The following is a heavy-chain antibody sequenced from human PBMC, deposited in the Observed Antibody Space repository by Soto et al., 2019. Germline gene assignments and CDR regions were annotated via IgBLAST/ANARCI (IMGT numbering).Heavy chain of an antibody. Sequence: QVQLVQSGAEVKKPGSSVKVSCKASGGTFSSYAISWVRQAPGQGLEWMGGIIPIFGTANYAQKFQGRVTITADESTSTAYMELSSLRSEDTAVYYCARGPQARIQLWLHYYFDYWGQGTLVTVSS. CDR1: GGTFSSYA. D-gene: IGHD5-18*01. CDR3: ARGPQARIQLWLHYYFDY. CDR2: IIPIFGTA. V-gene: IGHV1-69*01. J-gene: IGHJ4*02.